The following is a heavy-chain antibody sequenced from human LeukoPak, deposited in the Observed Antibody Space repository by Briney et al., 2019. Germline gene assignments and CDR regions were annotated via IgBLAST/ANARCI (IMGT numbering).Heavy chain of an antibody. CDR3: AKDAEITFGGVIVPTTGYFDY. CDR1: GFTFSSYA. D-gene: IGHD3-16*02. Sequence: GGSLRLSCAASGFTFSSYAMSWVRQAPGKGLEWVSAISGSGGSTYYADSVEGRFTISRDNSKNTLYLQMNSLRAEDTAVYYCAKDAEITFGGVIVPTTGYFDYWGQGTLVTVSS. J-gene: IGHJ4*02. V-gene: IGHV3-23*01. CDR2: ISGSGGST.